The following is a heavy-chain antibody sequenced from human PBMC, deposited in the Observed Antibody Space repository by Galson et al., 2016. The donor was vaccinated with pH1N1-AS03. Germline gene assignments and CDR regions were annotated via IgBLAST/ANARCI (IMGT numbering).Heavy chain of an antibody. J-gene: IGHJ4*02. CDR1: GFAVRADA. CDR2: IRSKAYGGTT. Sequence: SLRLSCAASGFAVRADAMSWFRQAPGKGLEWVGFIRSKAYGGTTQYAASVKGRFTISRDDSKSIAYLQMNSLKTEDTAVYYCTRVTVYYFDYWGQGTLVTVSS. CDR3: TRVTVYYFDY. V-gene: IGHV3-49*03. D-gene: IGHD1-20*01.